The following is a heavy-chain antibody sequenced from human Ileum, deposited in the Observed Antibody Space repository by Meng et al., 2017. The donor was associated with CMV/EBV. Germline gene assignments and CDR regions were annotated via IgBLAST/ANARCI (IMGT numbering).Heavy chain of an antibody. V-gene: IGHV5-51*01. Sequence: SGYTLTNYWVGWVRQLPGGGLEWMGVIYPADSDTSYSPSFQGQVTFSADKSISTVYMQWSGLKASDTAMYYCARHGGPGSYYRIEYWGQGTLVTVSS. D-gene: IGHD3-10*01. J-gene: IGHJ4*02. CDR1: GYTLTNYW. CDR3: ARHGGPGSYYRIEY. CDR2: IYPADSDT.